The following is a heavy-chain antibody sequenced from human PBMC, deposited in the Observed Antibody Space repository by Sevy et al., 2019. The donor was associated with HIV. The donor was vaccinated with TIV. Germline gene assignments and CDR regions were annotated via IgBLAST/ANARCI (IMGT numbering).Heavy chain of an antibody. J-gene: IGHJ5*02. CDR3: ARGPGVVAVAALNWFDP. V-gene: IGHV3-30*04. CDR1: GLTFSSYA. D-gene: IGHD2-15*01. CDR2: ISYDGSDK. Sequence: GGSLRLSCAASGLTFSSYAMHWVHQAPGKGLEWVAVISYDGSDKYFADSVKGRFTISRDNSKNTLFLQMNSLRTEDTAVYYCARGPGVVAVAALNWFDPWGQGTLVTVSS.